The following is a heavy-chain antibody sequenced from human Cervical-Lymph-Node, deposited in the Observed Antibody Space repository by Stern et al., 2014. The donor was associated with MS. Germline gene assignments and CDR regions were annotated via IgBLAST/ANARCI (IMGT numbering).Heavy chain of an antibody. CDR1: GNTFTGYY. J-gene: IGHJ4*02. D-gene: IGHD3-10*01. V-gene: IGHV1-2*02. CDR2: MNANSGGT. Sequence: VQLVESGAEVKKPGASVKVSCKASGNTFTGYYFHWVRQAPGQWLEWMGWMNANSGGTKYAQNFQGRVTMTRDTSISTAYMELSGLTSDDTAVYYCARDLVGDGDLSLDNWGQGALVTVSS. CDR3: ARDLVGDGDLSLDN.